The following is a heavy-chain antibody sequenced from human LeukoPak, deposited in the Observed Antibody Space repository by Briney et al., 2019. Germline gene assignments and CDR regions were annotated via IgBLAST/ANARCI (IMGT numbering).Heavy chain of an antibody. CDR3: AKNRPGGELWDY. V-gene: IGHV3-23*01. CDR1: GFTFSSYA. D-gene: IGHD3-16*01. J-gene: IGHJ4*02. CDR2: ISGSGGST. Sequence: AGGSLRLSCAASGFTFSSYAMSWVRQAPGKGLEWVSAISGSGGSTYYADSVKGRSTISRDNSKNTLYLQMNSLRAEDTAVYYCAKNRPGGELWDYWGQGTLVTVSS.